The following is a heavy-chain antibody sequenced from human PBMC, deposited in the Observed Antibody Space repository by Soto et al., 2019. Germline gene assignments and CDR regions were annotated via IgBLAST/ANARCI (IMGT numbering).Heavy chain of an antibody. CDR2: INHSGST. J-gene: IGHJ4*02. CDR3: ARSWGSSSEFDY. V-gene: IGHV4-34*01. CDR1: GGSFSGYY. Sequence: SETLSLTCAVYGGSFSGYYWSWIRQPPGKGLEWIGEINHSGSTNYNPSLKSRVTISVDTSKNQFSLKLSSVTAADTAVYYCARSWGSSSEFDYWGQGTLVTVSS. D-gene: IGHD6-6*01.